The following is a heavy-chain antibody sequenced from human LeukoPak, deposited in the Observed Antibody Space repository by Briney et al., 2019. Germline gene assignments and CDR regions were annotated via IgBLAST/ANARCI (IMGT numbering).Heavy chain of an antibody. CDR2: MNPNSGNT. D-gene: IGHD6-6*01. CDR1: GYTFTSYD. Sequence: GASVKVSCKASGYTFTSYDINWVRQATGQGLEWMGWMNPNSGNTGYAQKFQGRVTMTRNTSISTAYMELSSLRSEDTAVYYCARGLKSSSSLFYGMDVWGQGTTVTVSS. V-gene: IGHV1-8*01. CDR3: ARGLKSSSSLFYGMDV. J-gene: IGHJ6*02.